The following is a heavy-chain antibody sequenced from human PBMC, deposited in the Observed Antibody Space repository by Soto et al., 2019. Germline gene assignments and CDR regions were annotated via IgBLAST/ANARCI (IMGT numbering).Heavy chain of an antibody. CDR3: ARFRVSYGSSFFDS. Sequence: SETLSLTCDVYGRPLSDYYWAWIRQPPGKGLDWIGEINYSGSTNYNPSLKSRVTISVDRSKNQFSLKLTSVTAADTAVYYCARFRVSYGSSFFDSWGQGTLVTVSS. D-gene: IGHD3-10*01. CDR1: GRPLSDYY. J-gene: IGHJ4*02. CDR2: INYSGST. V-gene: IGHV4-34*01.